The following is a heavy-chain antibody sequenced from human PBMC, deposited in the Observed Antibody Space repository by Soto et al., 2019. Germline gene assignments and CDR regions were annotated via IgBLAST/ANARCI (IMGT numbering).Heavy chain of an antibody. CDR3: ARGRRYCSSTSCYVVSYYGMDV. V-gene: IGHV1-69*02. D-gene: IGHD2-2*01. CDR1: AGTFSSYT. J-gene: IGHJ6*02. CDR2: IIPILGIA. Sequence: QVQLVQSGAEVKKPGSSVKVSCKASAGTFSSYTISWVRQAPGQGLEWMGRIIPILGIANYAQKFQGRVTITAEKSTSTADMELSSLRSEDTAVYYCARGRRYCSSTSCYVVSYYGMDVWGQGTTVTVSS.